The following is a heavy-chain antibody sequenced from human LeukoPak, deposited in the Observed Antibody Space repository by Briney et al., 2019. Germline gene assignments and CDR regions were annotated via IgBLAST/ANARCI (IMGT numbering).Heavy chain of an antibody. Sequence: GGSLRLSCAASGFTLSSYAMSWVRQAPGKGLEWVSAISGSGGSTYYADSVKGRFTISRDNSKNTLYLQMNSLRAEDTAVYYCAKDRRDYHDSSGLKDAFDIWGQGTMVTVSS. CDR1: GFTLSSYA. J-gene: IGHJ3*02. CDR2: ISGSGGST. D-gene: IGHD3-22*01. CDR3: AKDRRDYHDSSGLKDAFDI. V-gene: IGHV3-23*01.